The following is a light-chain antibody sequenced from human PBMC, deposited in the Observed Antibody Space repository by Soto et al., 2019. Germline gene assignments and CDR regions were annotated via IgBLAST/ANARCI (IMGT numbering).Light chain of an antibody. CDR3: SSYTSSSTWV. V-gene: IGLV2-14*01. Sequence: QSALTQPASVSGSPGQSITISCTGTSSAFGGYNYVSWYQQHPGKAPKLMIYEVSNRPSGVSNRFSGSKSGNTASLTISRLQAEDEADYYCSSYTSSSTWVFGGGTQLTVL. J-gene: IGLJ7*01. CDR1: SSAFGGYNY. CDR2: EVS.